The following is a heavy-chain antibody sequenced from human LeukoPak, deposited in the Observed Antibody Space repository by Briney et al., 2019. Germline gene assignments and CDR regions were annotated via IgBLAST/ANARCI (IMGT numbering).Heavy chain of an antibody. Sequence: GGSLRLSCAASGFTFSSYEMNWVRQAPGKGLEWVSYISSSGSTIYYADSVKGRFTISRDNARNSLYLQMNSLRAEDTAVYYCARVGDYGDLTDYWGQGTLVTVSS. J-gene: IGHJ4*02. CDR1: GFTFSSYE. CDR2: ISSSGSTI. V-gene: IGHV3-48*03. D-gene: IGHD4-17*01. CDR3: ARVGDYGDLTDY.